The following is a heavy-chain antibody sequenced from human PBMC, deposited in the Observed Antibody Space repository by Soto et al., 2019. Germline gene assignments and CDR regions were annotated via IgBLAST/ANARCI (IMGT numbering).Heavy chain of an antibody. CDR3: ARTYQLNAFYGMDV. J-gene: IGHJ6*02. CDR2: FDPEDGET. CDR1: GYTLTELS. V-gene: IGHV1-24*01. D-gene: IGHD2-2*01. Sequence: ASVKVSCKVSGYTLTELSMHWVRQAPGKGLEWMGGFDPEDGETNYAQKLQGRVTMTTDTSTNTAYMELRSLRSDDTAVYYCARTYQLNAFYGMDVWGQGTTVTVSS.